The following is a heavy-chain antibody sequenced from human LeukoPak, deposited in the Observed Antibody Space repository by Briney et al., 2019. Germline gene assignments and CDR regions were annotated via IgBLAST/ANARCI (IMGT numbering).Heavy chain of an antibody. D-gene: IGHD1-26*01. CDR3: ARGDGWELQSGIDY. Sequence: SGGSLRLSCAASGFTFSSYAMHWVRQAPGKGLEWVAVISYDGSNKYYADSVKGRFTISRDNSKNTLYLQMNSLRAEDTAVYYCARGDGWELQSGIDYWGQGTLVTVSS. CDR2: ISYDGSNK. J-gene: IGHJ4*02. CDR1: GFTFSSYA. V-gene: IGHV3-30-3*01.